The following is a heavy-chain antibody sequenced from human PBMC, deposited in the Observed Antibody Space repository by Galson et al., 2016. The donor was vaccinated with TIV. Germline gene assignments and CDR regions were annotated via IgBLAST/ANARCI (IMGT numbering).Heavy chain of an antibody. Sequence: SLRLSCAASGFTFTSYGMHWVRQAPGKGLEWVAVIWYDGSNKYYADSVKGRFTISRDTSKNTLYLQMNSLRADDTAVYYCARSRSKAGTTDPDSCGQGTLVTVSS. D-gene: IGHD1-1*01. CDR1: GFTFTSYG. CDR3: ARSRSKAGTTDPDS. CDR2: IWYDGSNK. J-gene: IGHJ5*02. V-gene: IGHV3-33*01.